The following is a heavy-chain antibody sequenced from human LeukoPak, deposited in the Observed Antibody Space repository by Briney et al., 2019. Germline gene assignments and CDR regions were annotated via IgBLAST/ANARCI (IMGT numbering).Heavy chain of an antibody. V-gene: IGHV4-61*02. J-gene: IGHJ6*03. Sequence: SETLSLTCTVSGGSISSGSYYWSWIRQPAGKGLEWIGRIYTSGSTNYNPSLKSRVTISVDTSKNQFSLKLSSVTAADTAVYYCARSSPYYDILTGYYNYYYYYYMDVWGKGTTVTISS. D-gene: IGHD3-9*01. CDR1: GGSISSGSYY. CDR2: IYTSGST. CDR3: ARSSPYYDILTGYYNYYYYYYMDV.